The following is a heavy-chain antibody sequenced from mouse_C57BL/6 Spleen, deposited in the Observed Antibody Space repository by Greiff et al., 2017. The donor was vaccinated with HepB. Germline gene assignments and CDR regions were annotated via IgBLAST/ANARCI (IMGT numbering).Heavy chain of an antibody. V-gene: IGHV5-6*01. J-gene: IGHJ2*01. CDR3: ARQTGTLYFDY. D-gene: IGHD4-1*01. Sequence: EVQGVESGGDLVKPGGSLKLSCAASGFTFSSYGMSWVRQTPDKRLEWVATISSGGSYTYYPDSVKGRFTISRDNAKNTLYLQMSSLKSEDTAMYYCARQTGTLYFDYWGQGTTLTVSS. CDR1: GFTFSSYG. CDR2: ISSGGSYT.